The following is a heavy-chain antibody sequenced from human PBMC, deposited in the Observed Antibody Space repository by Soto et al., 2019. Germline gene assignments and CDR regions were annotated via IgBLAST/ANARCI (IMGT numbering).Heavy chain of an antibody. D-gene: IGHD1-26*01. V-gene: IGHV4-59*01. CDR1: GGSISSYY. J-gene: IGHJ6*04. CDR3: AGSIVGALYYYYYGMDV. CDR2: IYYSGST. Sequence: SETLSLTCTVSGGSISSYYWSWIRQPPGKGLEWIGYIYYSGSTNYNPSLESRVTISVDTSKNQFSLKLSSVTAADTAVYYCAGSIVGALYYYYYGMDVWGKGTTVTVSS.